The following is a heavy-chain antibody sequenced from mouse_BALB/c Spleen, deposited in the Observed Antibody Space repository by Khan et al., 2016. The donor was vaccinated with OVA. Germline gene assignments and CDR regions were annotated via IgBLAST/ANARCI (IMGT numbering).Heavy chain of an antibody. CDR3: TRSGYANPFAF. V-gene: IGHV1S81*02. CDR1: GYTFSSYY. J-gene: IGHJ3*01. D-gene: IGHD2-10*02. Sequence: QVQLQQSGAELVKPGASVKLSCKASGYTFSSYYMSWVKQRPGQGLEWIGGINPSNDVTNFNEKFTTKATLTVDKSSSTAYMQLSSLTSEDSAVYYCTRSGYANPFAFWGQGTLVTVSA. CDR2: INPSNDVT.